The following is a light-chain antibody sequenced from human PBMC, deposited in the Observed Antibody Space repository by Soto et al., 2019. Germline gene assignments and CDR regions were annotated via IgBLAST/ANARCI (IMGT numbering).Light chain of an antibody. V-gene: IGLV2-11*01. CDR1: SSDVGGYNY. Sequence: QSVLTQPRSVSGSPGQSVTISCTGTSSDVGGYNYVSWYQQHPGKAPKLMIYDDNKRPSGVPNRFSGSKSGNTASPTISVLEHEDEAESNYCSYAGCYTHNYVFGTGTKLTVL. CDR2: DDN. CDR3: CSYAGCYTHNYV. J-gene: IGLJ1*01.